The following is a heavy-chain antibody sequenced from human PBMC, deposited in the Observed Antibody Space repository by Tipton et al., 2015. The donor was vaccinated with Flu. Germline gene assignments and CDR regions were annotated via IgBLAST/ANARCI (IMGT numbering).Heavy chain of an antibody. CDR2: ISPTSAYI. D-gene: IGHD5-12*01. CDR1: GFIFSSYN. CDR3: VTRRGIGGYGGDH. Sequence: SLRLSCAASGFIFSSYNMNWVRQAPGKGLEWVSSISPTSAYIFYAESLEGRFTISRDNANNSVYPQMNSLRAEDAAVYYCVTRRGIGGYGGDHWGPGTLVTVSS. V-gene: IGHV3-21*01. J-gene: IGHJ4*02.